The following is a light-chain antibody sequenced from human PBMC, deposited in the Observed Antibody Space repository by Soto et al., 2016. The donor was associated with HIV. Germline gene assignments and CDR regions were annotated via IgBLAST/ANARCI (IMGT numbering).Light chain of an antibody. V-gene: IGKV2-30*02. CDR1: QSLVRSDGNTY. CDR2: KVS. CDR3: MQGTQ. J-gene: IGKJ4*02. Sequence: DVVLTQSPLSLPVTPGQSASISCRSSQSLVRSDGNTYLNWFQQRPGQSPRRLIYKVSNRDSGVPDRFSGSGSDTDFTLKISRVEAEDVGTYYCMQGTQFGGGIEGGHQT.